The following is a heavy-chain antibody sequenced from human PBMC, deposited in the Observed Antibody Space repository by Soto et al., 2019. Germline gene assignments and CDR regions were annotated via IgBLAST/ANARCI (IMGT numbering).Heavy chain of an antibody. CDR2: ISRSGTTI. Sequence: QVQLVESGGGLVEPGGSLRLSCAASGFTFSDSYMSWIRQAPGKGLEWVSYISRSGTTIYYADSVKGRFTISRDNAKKSLYLQMSSLRAEDTAVYYCARDFGLYNWFDPWGQGTLVTVSS. CDR3: ARDFGLYNWFDP. V-gene: IGHV3-11*01. J-gene: IGHJ5*02. D-gene: IGHD3-3*01. CDR1: GFTFSDSY.